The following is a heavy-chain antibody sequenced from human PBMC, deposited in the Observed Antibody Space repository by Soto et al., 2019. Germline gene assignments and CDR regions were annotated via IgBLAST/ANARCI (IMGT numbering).Heavy chain of an antibody. J-gene: IGHJ6*02. CDR1: GGSISSSNW. D-gene: IGHD1-26*01. Sequence: QVQLQESGPGLVKPSGTLSLTCAVSGGSISSSNWWSWVRQPPGKGLEWIGEIYHSGSTNYNPSLKSRVTISVDKSKNQFSLKLSSVTAADTAVYYCARALYSGSYSEYYYYGMDVWGQGTTVTVSS. V-gene: IGHV4-4*02. CDR3: ARALYSGSYSEYYYYGMDV. CDR2: IYHSGST.